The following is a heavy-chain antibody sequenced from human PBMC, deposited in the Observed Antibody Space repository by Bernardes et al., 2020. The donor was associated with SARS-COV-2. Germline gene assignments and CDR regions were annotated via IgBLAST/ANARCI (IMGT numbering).Heavy chain of an antibody. D-gene: IGHD3-10*01. CDR2: FDPEDGET. CDR1: GYTLTELS. CDR3: AAGFGYYGSGSPLY. Sequence: ASVKVSCKVSGYTLTELSMHWVRQAPGKGLEWMGGFDPEDGETIYAQKLQGRVTMTEDTPTDTAYMELSSLRSEDTAVYFCAAGFGYYGSGSPLYWRQRTLVTVSS. J-gene: IGHJ4*02. V-gene: IGHV1-24*01.